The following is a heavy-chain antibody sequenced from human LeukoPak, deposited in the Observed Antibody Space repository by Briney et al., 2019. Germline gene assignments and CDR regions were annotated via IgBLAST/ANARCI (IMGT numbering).Heavy chain of an antibody. V-gene: IGHV3-15*01. CDR1: GFTFNHAW. CDR2: IKKTTDGATT. D-gene: IGHD4-17*01. J-gene: IGHJ4*02. CDR3: TTDCLKYGATFDY. Sequence: GGSLRLSCAASGFTFNHAWMNWVRQAPGKGLEWVGRIKKTTDGATTDYAAPVKDRFTISRDDSKDTLFLQMNSLKTEDTAVYYCTTDCLKYGATFDYWGQGSLVTVSS.